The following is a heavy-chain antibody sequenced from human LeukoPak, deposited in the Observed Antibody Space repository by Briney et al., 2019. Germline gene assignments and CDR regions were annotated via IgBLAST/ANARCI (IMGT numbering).Heavy chain of an antibody. Sequence: SETLSLTCTVSGGSISSYYWSWIRQPPGKGLEWIGYIYYSGSTNYNPSLKSRVTISVDTSKNQFSLKLSSATAADTAVYYCARGRSSTSCQIGSALVYWGQGTLVTVSS. CDR2: IYYSGST. CDR1: GGSISSYY. D-gene: IGHD2-2*01. CDR3: ARGRSSTSCQIGSALVY. J-gene: IGHJ4*02. V-gene: IGHV4-59*01.